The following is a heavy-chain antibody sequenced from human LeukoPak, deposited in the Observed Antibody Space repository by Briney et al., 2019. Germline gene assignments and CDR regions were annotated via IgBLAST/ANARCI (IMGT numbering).Heavy chain of an antibody. J-gene: IGHJ6*02. Sequence: GGSLRLSCAASGFTFSSYAMSWVRQAPGKGLEWISAFSSNGVNTYYADSVKGRFTISRDNSKNTLYLQMNSLRAEDTAVYYCARMGSSWTFGMDVWGQGTTVTVSS. V-gene: IGHV3-23*01. CDR3: ARMGSSWTFGMDV. CDR2: FSSNGVNT. D-gene: IGHD6-13*01. CDR1: GFTFSSYA.